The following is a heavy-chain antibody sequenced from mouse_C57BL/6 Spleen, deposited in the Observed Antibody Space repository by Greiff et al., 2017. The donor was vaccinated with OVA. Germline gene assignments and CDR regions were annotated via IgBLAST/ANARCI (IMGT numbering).Heavy chain of an antibody. V-gene: IGHV1-64*01. CDR1: GYTFTSYW. D-gene: IGHD3-3*01. Sequence: VQLQQPGAELVKPGASVKLSCKASGYTFTSYWMHWVKQRPGQGLEWIGMIHPNSGSTNYNEKFKSKATLTVDKSSSTAYMQLSSLTSEDSAVYYCARVGTGWYFDVWGTGTTVTVAS. J-gene: IGHJ1*03. CDR2: IHPNSGST. CDR3: ARVGTGWYFDV.